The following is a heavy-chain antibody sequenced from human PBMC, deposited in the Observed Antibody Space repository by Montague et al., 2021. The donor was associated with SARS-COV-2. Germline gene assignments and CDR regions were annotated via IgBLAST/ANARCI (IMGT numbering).Heavy chain of an antibody. CDR1: GGSISSGSYY. D-gene: IGHD6-19*01. Sequence: TLSLTCTVSGGSISSGSYYRSWIRQPAGKGLEWIGRISISGSTNYNPSLKSRVTISVDTSKNQFSLKLSSVTAADTAAYYCARDIAVAGLFDYWGQGTLVTVSS. J-gene: IGHJ4*02. V-gene: IGHV4-61*02. CDR2: ISISGST. CDR3: ARDIAVAGLFDY.